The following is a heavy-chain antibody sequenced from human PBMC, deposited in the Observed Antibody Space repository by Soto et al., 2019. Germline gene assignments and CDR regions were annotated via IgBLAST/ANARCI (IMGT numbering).Heavy chain of an antibody. CDR1: GFHFSSFG. CDR2: ISADGSQK. J-gene: IGHJ4*02. CDR3: ASTSH. Sequence: QVQLVESGGDVVQPGKSLRLSCAASGFHFSSFGLHWVRQAPGKGPEWVAVISADGSQKFYADSVMGRFTISRDNPRNTLSLQMNTLGPADTAVYYCASTSHWGQGTQVTVSS. V-gene: IGHV3-30*03.